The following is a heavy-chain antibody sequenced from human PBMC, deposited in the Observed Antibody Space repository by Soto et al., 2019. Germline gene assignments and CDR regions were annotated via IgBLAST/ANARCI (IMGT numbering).Heavy chain of an antibody. V-gene: IGHV3-53*04. J-gene: IGHJ4*02. D-gene: IGHD2-21*02. CDR2: IYSGGST. CDR1: GFTVTSNY. CDR3: VRVGAYCGGDCQAFDY. Sequence: GGSLRLSCAASGFTVTSNYVSWVRQAPGKGLEWVSVIYSGGSTYYADSVKGRFTISRHNSYNTLYLQMNSLRAEDTAVYYCVRVGAYCGGDCQAFDYWGQGTLVTVSS.